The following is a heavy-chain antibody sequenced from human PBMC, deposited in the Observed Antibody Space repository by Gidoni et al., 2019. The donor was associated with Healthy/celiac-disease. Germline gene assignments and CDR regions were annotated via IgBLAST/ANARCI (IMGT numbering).Heavy chain of an antibody. D-gene: IGHD3-10*01. CDR1: GFTFSSYW. V-gene: IGHV3-7*03. J-gene: IGHJ6*02. CDR3: ARERYYGSGSYYKLSYYYGMDV. CDR2: IKQDGSEK. Sequence: EVQLVESGGGLVQPGGSLSLSCAASGFTFSSYWMSWVRQAPGKGLEWVANIKQDGSEKDYVDSVKGRFTISRDNAKNSLYLQMNSLRAEDTAVYYCARERYYGSGSYYKLSYYYGMDVWGQGTTVTVSS.